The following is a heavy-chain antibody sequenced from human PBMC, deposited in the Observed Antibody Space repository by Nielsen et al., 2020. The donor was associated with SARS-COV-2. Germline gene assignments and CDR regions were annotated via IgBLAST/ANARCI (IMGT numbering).Heavy chain of an antibody. Sequence: GSLRLSCTVSGGSISSGGYYWSWIRQHPGKGLEWIGEINHSGSTNYNPSLKSRVTISVDTSKNQFSLKLSSVTAADTAVYYCARGWGVYGSGFGWFDPWGQGTLVTVSS. CDR3: ARGWGVYGSGFGWFDP. CDR2: INHSGST. J-gene: IGHJ5*02. D-gene: IGHD3-10*01. V-gene: IGHV4-39*07. CDR1: GGSISSGGYY.